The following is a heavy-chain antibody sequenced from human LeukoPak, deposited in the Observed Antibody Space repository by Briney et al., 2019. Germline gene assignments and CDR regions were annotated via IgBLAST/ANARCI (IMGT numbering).Heavy chain of an antibody. CDR1: GGSISSSNW. Sequence: SETLSLTCAVSGGSISSSNWWSWVRQPPGKGLEWIGEIYHSGNTNYNPSLKSRVTISVDKSKNQFSLKLSSVTAADTAVYYCARVTLIVVVAWFDPWGQGTLVTVSS. D-gene: IGHD2-2*01. V-gene: IGHV4-4*02. J-gene: IGHJ5*02. CDR2: IYHSGNT. CDR3: ARVTLIVVVAWFDP.